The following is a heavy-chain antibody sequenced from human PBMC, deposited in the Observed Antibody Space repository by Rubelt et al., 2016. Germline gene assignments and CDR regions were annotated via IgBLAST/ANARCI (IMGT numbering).Heavy chain of an antibody. Sequence: EVQLVESGGGLVQPGGSLRLSCAASGFSFNIYEMNWVRQAPGKGLEWVSSITASGGAGYYADAVKGRFTVSRDNAKNLLYLQMNNVTDDDTALYYCVRDEYGVGGDPWGQGTLVTVSS. CDR3: VRDEYGVGGDP. CDR1: GFSFNIYE. J-gene: IGHJ5*02. CDR2: ITASGGAG. D-gene: IGHD2/OR15-2a*01. V-gene: IGHV3-48*03.